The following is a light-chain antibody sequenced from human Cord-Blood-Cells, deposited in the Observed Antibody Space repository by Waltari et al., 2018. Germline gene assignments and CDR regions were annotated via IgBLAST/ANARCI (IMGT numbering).Light chain of an antibody. V-gene: IGLV2-23*01. CDR3: CSYAGSSTDVV. CDR2: EGS. Sequence: QSALTQPASVSGSPGQSLTISCTGTSSDVGGSNLVSRYQQHPGKAPKLMIYEGSKRPSGVSNRFSGSKSGNTASLTISGLQAEDEADYYCCSYAGSSTDVVFGGGTKLTVL. CDR1: SSDVGGSNL. J-gene: IGLJ2*01.